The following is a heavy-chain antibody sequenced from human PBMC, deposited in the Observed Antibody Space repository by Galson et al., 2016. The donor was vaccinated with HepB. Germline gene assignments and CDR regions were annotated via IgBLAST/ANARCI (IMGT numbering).Heavy chain of an antibody. CDR1: GFIFSNYE. Sequence: SLRLSCATSGFIFSNYEMNWVRQAPGQGLEWISYISRSGIAIYDADSVRGRFTISRDDAKNSLSLQMNSLRVEDTAVYYCARCKHRSGWMVDYWGQGTLVTVSS. D-gene: IGHD6-19*01. CDR2: ISRSGIAI. V-gene: IGHV3-48*03. CDR3: ARCKHRSGWMVDY. J-gene: IGHJ4*02.